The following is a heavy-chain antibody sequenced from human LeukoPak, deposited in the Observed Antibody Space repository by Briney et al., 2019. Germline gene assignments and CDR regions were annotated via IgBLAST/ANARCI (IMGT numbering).Heavy chain of an antibody. D-gene: IGHD6-19*01. CDR2: ISSSGSTI. CDR3: ARRSVAGSLDY. CDR1: GFTFSDYY. Sequence: GRSLRLSCAASGFTFSDYYMSWIRQAPGKGLEWVSYISSSGSTIYYADSVKGRFTISRDNAKNSLYLQMNSLRAEDTAVYYCARRSVAGSLDYWGQGTLVTVSS. V-gene: IGHV3-11*04. J-gene: IGHJ4*02.